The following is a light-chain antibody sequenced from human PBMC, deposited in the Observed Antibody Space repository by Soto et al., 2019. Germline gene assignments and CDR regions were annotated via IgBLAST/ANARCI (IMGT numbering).Light chain of an antibody. J-gene: IGLJ1*01. CDR3: SAYTTSRSYI. Sequence: QSVLTKPASVSLSPGQAITISCAGTSSDVGAYRHVSWHQQHPGKAPKLMIYDASNRPSGVSNRFSGSKSGNTASLTISGLQAEDEADYYCSAYTTSRSYIFGSGTKVTVL. CDR1: SSDVGAYRH. V-gene: IGLV2-14*01. CDR2: DAS.